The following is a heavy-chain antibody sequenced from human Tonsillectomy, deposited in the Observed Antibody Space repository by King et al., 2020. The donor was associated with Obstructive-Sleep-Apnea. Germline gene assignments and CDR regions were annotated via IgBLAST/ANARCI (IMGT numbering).Heavy chain of an antibody. CDR2: IYSGGST. J-gene: IGHJ4*02. V-gene: IGHV3-53*04. D-gene: IGHD3-9*01. CDR1: GFTVCSNY. Sequence: VQLVESGGGLVQPGGSLRLSCAASGFTVCSNYMSWVRQAPGKGLEWVSVIYSGGSTYYADSVKGRFTISRHNSKNTLYLQMNSLRAEDTAVYYCARGQGHYDILTGYYSSYFDYWGQGTLVTVSS. CDR3: ARGQGHYDILTGYYSSYFDY.